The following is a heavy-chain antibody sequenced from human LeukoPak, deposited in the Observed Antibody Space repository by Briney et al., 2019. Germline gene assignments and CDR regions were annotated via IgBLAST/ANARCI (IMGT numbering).Heavy chain of an antibody. CDR2: ISYAGTNK. V-gene: IGHV3-30*03. Sequence: PGGSLRLSCAASGFTFDDYGMSWVRQPPGKGLEWVAVISYAGTNKYYADSVKGRFTISRDNSKNTLYLQMNSLRAEDTAVYYCASQGIVVVTTIDYWGQGTLVTVSS. D-gene: IGHD2-21*02. J-gene: IGHJ4*02. CDR3: ASQGIVVVTTIDY. CDR1: GFTFDDYG.